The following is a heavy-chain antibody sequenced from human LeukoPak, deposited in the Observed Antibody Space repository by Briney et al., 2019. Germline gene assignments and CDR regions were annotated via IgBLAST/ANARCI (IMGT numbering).Heavy chain of an antibody. Sequence: GGSLRLSCAASGFTFSSYAMSWVGQAPGKGLEWVSAISGSGGSTYYADSVKGRFTISRDNSKNTLYLQMNSLRAEDTAVYYCAKGTYGSGSYYNSWGQGTLVTVSS. CDR1: GFTFSSYA. J-gene: IGHJ4*02. CDR2: ISGSGGST. CDR3: AKGTYGSGSYYNS. D-gene: IGHD3-10*01. V-gene: IGHV3-23*01.